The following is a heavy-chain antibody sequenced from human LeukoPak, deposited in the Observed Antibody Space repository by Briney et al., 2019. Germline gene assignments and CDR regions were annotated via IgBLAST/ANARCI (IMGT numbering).Heavy chain of an antibody. Sequence: SQTLSLTCAISGDSVSGNSVAWNWIRQSPSRGLEWLGRTYYRSKWYYDYAVSVQGRITINPDTSKNQFSLQLNSVTPEDTAVYYCARRNRVVTSAAGRLYYHYYMDVWGNGATVTVSS. CDR2: TYYRSKWYY. CDR1: GDSVSGNSVA. D-gene: IGHD2-2*01. J-gene: IGHJ6*03. CDR3: ARRNRVVTSAAGRLYYHYYMDV. V-gene: IGHV6-1*01.